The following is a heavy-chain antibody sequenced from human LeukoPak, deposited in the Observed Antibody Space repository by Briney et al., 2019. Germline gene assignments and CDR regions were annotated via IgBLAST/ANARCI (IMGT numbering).Heavy chain of an antibody. D-gene: IGHD5-12*01. CDR1: GGSISSGGYS. CDR2: IYHSGST. CDR3: ARDGGYSGYEPHFDY. V-gene: IGHV4-30-2*01. Sequence: SETLSLTCAVSGGSISSGGYSWSWIRQPPGKGLEWIGYIYHSGSTYYNPSLKSRVTISVDRSKNQFSLKLSSVTAADTAVYYCARDGGYSGYEPHFDYWGQGTLVTVSS. J-gene: IGHJ4*02.